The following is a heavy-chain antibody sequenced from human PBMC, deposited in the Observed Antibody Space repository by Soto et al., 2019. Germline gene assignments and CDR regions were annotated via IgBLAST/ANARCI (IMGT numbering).Heavy chain of an antibody. CDR1: GGSISSYY. CDR2: VFYSGST. CDR3: ARSASLRFLEWSILANDY. J-gene: IGHJ4*02. D-gene: IGHD3-3*01. Sequence: SETLSLTCTVSGGSISSYYWSWIRQPPGKGLEWFGFVFYSGSTTYNPSLRSRVLISVDTSKNQFSLKLSSVTAADTALYYCARSASLRFLEWSILANDYWGQGTLVTVSS. V-gene: IGHV4-59*08.